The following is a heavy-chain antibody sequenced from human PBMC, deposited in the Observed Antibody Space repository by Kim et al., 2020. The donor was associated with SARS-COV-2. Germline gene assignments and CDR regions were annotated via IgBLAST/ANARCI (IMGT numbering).Heavy chain of an antibody. CDR2: ISYDGSNK. J-gene: IGHJ4*02. CDR3: AKDQGGSSSHASFDY. V-gene: IGHV3-30*18. D-gene: IGHD6-13*01. CDR1: GFTFSSYG. Sequence: GGSLRLSCAASGFTFSSYGMNWVRQAPGKGLEWVAVISYDGSNKYYADSVKGRFTISRDNSKNTLYLQMNSLRAEDTAVYYCAKDQGGSSSHASFDYWGQGTLGTASS.